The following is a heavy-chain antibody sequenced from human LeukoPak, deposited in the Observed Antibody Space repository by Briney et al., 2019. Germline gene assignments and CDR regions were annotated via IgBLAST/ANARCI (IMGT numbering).Heavy chain of an antibody. J-gene: IGHJ6*02. Sequence: ASVKVSCKASGYTFTSYYMHWVRQAPGQGLEWMGIINPSGGSTSYAQKFQGRVTMTRDTSTSTVYMELSSLRSEDTAVYYCARDKFSVLAAAARPVLPYYYYGMDVWGQGTTVTVSS. V-gene: IGHV1-46*01. CDR2: INPSGGST. CDR1: GYTFTSYY. CDR3: ARDKFSVLAAAARPVLPYYYYGMDV. D-gene: IGHD6-13*01.